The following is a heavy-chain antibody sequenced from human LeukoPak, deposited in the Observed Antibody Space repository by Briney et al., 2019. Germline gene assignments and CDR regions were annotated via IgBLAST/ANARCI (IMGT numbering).Heavy chain of an antibody. V-gene: IGHV4-39*07. D-gene: IGHD1-26*01. Sequence: SETLSLTCTVSGGSISSSSYYWGWIRQPPGKGLEWIGSIYYSGSTNYNPSLKSRVTISVDTSKNQFSLKLSSVTAADTAVYYCAREGGSYKGAYCFDYWGQGTLVTVSS. CDR2: IYYSGST. CDR1: GGSISSSSYY. J-gene: IGHJ4*02. CDR3: AREGGSYKGAYCFDY.